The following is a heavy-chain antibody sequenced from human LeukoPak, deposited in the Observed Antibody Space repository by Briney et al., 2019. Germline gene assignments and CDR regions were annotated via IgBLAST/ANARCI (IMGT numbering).Heavy chain of an antibody. V-gene: IGHV3-21*01. J-gene: IGHJ4*02. CDR2: ISGSSLYI. CDR3: ARDLSAGVVVAAASDY. CDR1: GFTFSSYS. Sequence: GGSLRLSCATSGFTFSSYSMNWVRQAPGKALEWVSSISGSSLYIYYADSVRGRFTISRDNAKNSLYLQMNSLRAEDTAVYYCARDLSAGVVVAAASDYWAREPWSPSPQ. D-gene: IGHD2-15*01.